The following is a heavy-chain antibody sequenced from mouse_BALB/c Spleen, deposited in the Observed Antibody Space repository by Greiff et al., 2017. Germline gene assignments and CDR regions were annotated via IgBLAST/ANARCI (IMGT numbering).Heavy chain of an antibody. D-gene: IGHD2-4*01. CDR3: AREGDYVYFDY. Sequence: EVQVVESGGGLVKPGGSLKLSCAASGFTFSDYYMYWVRQTPEKRLEWVATISDGGSYTYYPDSVKGRFTISRDNAKNNLYLQMSSLKSEDTAMYYCAREGDYVYFDYWGQGTTLTVSS. J-gene: IGHJ2*01. CDR1: GFTFSDYY. V-gene: IGHV5-4*02. CDR2: ISDGGSYT.